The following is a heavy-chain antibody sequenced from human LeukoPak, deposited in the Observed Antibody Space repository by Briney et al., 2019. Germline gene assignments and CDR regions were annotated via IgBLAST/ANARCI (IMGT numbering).Heavy chain of an antibody. J-gene: IGHJ4*02. D-gene: IGHD3-22*01. V-gene: IGHV1-8*01. CDR2: MNPNSGNT. Sequence: ASVKVSCKASGYTFTSYDINWVRQATGQGLEWMGWMNPNSGNTGYAQKFQGRVTMTRNTSISTAYMELSSLRSEDTAVYYCARVSCYDSRLDYWGQGTLVTVSS. CDR3: ARVSCYDSRLDY. CDR1: GYTFTSYD.